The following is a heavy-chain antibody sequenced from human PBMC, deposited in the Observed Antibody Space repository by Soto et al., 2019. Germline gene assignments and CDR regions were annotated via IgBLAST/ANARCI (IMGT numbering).Heavy chain of an antibody. CDR1: GYTFTSYG. V-gene: IGHV1-18*01. J-gene: IGHJ6*02. CDR3: ASRTYSGSYYYYGMDV. CDR2: ISAYNGNT. Sequence: QVQLVQSGAEVKKPGASVKVSCKASGYTFTSYGISWVLQAPGQGLEWMGWISAYNGNTNYAQKLQGRVTMTTDTSTSTAYMELRSLRSDDTAVYYCASRTYSGSYYYYGMDVWGQGTTVTVSS. D-gene: IGHD1-26*01.